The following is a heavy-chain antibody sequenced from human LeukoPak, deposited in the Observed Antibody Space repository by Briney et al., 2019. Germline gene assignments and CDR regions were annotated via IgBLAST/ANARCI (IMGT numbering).Heavy chain of an antibody. CDR2: IKSKTDGGTT. D-gene: IGHD1-14*01. CDR1: GFTFSNYA. J-gene: IGHJ4*02. Sequence: GGSLRLSCATSGFTFSNYAVSWVRQAPGKGLEWVGRIKSKTDGGTTDYAAPVKGRFTISRDDSKNTLFLQMNSLKTEDTAVYYCTTHLPYNYWGQGTLVTVSS. V-gene: IGHV3-15*01. CDR3: TTHLPYNY.